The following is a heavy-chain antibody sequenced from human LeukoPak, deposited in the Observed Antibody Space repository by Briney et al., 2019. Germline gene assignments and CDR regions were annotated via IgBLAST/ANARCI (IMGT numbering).Heavy chain of an antibody. V-gene: IGHV3-21*01. J-gene: IGHJ6*02. CDR2: ISSSSSYI. CDR3: ARDPAGYSSGWYVYGMDV. D-gene: IGHD6-19*01. CDR1: GFTFSSYS. Sequence: GSLRLSCAASGFTFSSYSMNWVRQAPGKGLEWVSSISSSSSYIYYADSVKGRFTISRDNAKNSLYLQMNSLRAEDTAVYYCARDPAGYSSGWYVYGMDVWGQGTTVTVSS.